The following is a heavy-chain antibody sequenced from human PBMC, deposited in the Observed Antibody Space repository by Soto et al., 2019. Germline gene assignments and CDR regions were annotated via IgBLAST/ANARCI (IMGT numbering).Heavy chain of an antibody. J-gene: IGHJ6*02. CDR2: FYYSGST. V-gene: IGHV4-39*01. CDR3: ARLGGYCSSTSCYGYYGMDV. Sequence: QLQLQESGPGLVKPSETLSLTCSVSGGSLSSGPYSWGWIRQPPGKGLEWIGTFYYSGSTHYNPYLPIRVTISVDTSKHQFPLKVTSVTAADTAMYSCARLGGYCSSTSCYGYYGMDVWGQGTTVTVSS. D-gene: IGHD2-2*01. CDR1: GGSLSSGPYS.